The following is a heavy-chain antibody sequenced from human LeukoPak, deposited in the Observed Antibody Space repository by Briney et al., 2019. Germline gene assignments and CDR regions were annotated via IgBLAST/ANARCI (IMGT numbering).Heavy chain of an antibody. V-gene: IGHV3-21*01. CDR2: ISSSSSYI. CDR3: ARDRVLTMGAFDI. J-gene: IGHJ3*02. Sequence: PGGSLRLSCAASGFTFSSYSMNWVRQAPGKGLEWVSSISSSSSYIYYADSVKGRFTISRDNSKNTLYLQMNSLRAEDTAVYYCARDRVLTMGAFDIWGQGTMVTVSS. D-gene: IGHD3-10*01. CDR1: GFTFSSYS.